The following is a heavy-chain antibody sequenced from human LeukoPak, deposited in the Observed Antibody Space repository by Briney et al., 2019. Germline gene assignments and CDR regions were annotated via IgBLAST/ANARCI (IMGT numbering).Heavy chain of an antibody. CDR3: VSSYGGYVLDY. J-gene: IGHJ4*02. CDR1: GGSISSYS. CDR2: VYHSGSI. Sequence: SETLSLTCTVSGGSISSYSWNWIRQSPGKGLEIGRVYHSGSINYNPSLKSRVTISVDTSKNQFSLNLSSVTAADTAVYYCVSSYGGYVLDYWSQGTLVIVSS. D-gene: IGHD5-12*01. V-gene: IGHV4-59*01.